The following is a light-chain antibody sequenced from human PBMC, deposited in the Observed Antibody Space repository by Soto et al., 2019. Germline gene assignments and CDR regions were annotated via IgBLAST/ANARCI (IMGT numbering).Light chain of an antibody. Sequence: EIVLTQSPATLSSSPGERATLSCRASQSVRSYLAWYQQKPGQAPRLLIYDASSRAAGTPDRFSGSGSGTDFTLTIGSLEPEDFAVYYCQQRTNWPLTFGPGTKVDIK. CDR2: DAS. CDR1: QSVRSY. CDR3: QQRTNWPLT. J-gene: IGKJ3*01. V-gene: IGKV3-11*01.